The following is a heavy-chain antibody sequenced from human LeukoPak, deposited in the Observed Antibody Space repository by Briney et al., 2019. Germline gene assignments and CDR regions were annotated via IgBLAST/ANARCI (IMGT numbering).Heavy chain of an antibody. Sequence: GGSLRLSCAASGFTFSSYSMNWVRQAPGKGLEWVSYISSSSSTIYYADSVKGRFTISRDNAKNSLYLQMNSLRDEDTAVYYCARDVSESFYDFWSGYYSRENWFDPWGQGTLVTVSS. CDR1: GFTFSSYS. CDR2: ISSSSSTI. V-gene: IGHV3-48*02. D-gene: IGHD3-3*01. J-gene: IGHJ5*02. CDR3: ARDVSESFYDFWSGYYSRENWFDP.